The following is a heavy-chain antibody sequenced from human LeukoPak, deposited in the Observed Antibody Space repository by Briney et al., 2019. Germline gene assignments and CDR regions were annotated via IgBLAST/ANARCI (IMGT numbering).Heavy chain of an antibody. D-gene: IGHD4-17*01. CDR2: IYSGGST. Sequence: GGSLRLSWAASDFTLSRNYMSWVRQAPGKGLEWGSVIYSGGSTKYADSVKGRFPISRDNSKNTLYLQMNSLRVEDTALYYCASTIVTTVYPAGWYFDLWGRGTLVTVSS. CDR1: DFTLSRNY. V-gene: IGHV3-53*01. CDR3: ASTIVTTVYPAGWYFDL. J-gene: IGHJ2*01.